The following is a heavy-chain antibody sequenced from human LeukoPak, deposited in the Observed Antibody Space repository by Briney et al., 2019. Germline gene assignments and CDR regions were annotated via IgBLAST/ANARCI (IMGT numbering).Heavy chain of an antibody. J-gene: IGHJ3*02. Sequence: PSETLSLTCTVSGGSISTYYWSWIRQPPGKGREWIGYIHYSGSTTYNPSLKSRVTISVDTYKNQFSVKLSSVTAADTAVYYCARPYYSSSWPDAFDIWGQGTMVTVSS. CDR3: ARPYYSSSWPDAFDI. CDR1: GGSISTYY. CDR2: IHYSGST. V-gene: IGHV4-59*01. D-gene: IGHD6-13*01.